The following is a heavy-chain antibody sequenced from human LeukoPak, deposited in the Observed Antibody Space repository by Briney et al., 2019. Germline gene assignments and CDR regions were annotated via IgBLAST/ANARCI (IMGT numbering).Heavy chain of an antibody. J-gene: IGHJ4*02. V-gene: IGHV3-23*01. CDR3: AKDHYDILTGPYDN. CDR2: VRGNGGAT. CDR1: GFTFSTYA. Sequence: PGGSLRLSCAASGFTFSTYAMSWVRQAPGKGLEWVSAVRGNGGATYYADSVKGRFTISRDNSKNTLYLRMNSLRAEDTAVYYCAKDHYDILTGPYDNWGQGTLVTVSS. D-gene: IGHD3-9*01.